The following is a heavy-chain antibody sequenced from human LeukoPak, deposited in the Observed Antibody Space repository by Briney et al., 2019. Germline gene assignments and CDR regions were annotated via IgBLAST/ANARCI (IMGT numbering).Heavy chain of an antibody. CDR2: ISSSSSYI. CDR1: GFTFSSYS. Sequence: GGSMRLSCAASGFTFSSYSMNWVRQAPGKGLGWVSSISSSSSYIYYADSVKGRFTISRDNAKNSLYLQMNSLRAEDTAVYYCARDRRDFWSGYCWGQGTLVTVSS. CDR3: ARDRRDFWSGYC. D-gene: IGHD3-3*01. V-gene: IGHV3-21*01. J-gene: IGHJ4*02.